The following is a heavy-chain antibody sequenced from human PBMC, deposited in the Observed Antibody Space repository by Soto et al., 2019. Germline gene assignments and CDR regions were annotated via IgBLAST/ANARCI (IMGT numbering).Heavy chain of an antibody. Sequence: SETLSLTCAVSGGSVSGSYYYWAWLRQSPGKGPEWIGSVFHTGFTSYNPSLESRISVSVDTSKSQFSLKLSAVTASDTAVYYCATSQKGYNWNYFDHWGQGALVTVSS. CDR3: ATSQKGYNWNYFDH. CDR2: VFHTGFT. D-gene: IGHD1-1*01. V-gene: IGHV4-39*01. CDR1: GGSVSGSYYY. J-gene: IGHJ4*02.